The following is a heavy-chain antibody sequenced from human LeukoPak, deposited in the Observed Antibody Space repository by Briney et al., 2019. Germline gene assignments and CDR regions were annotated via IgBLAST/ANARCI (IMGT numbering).Heavy chain of an antibody. CDR2: INHSRST. CDR3: ARDLPNGYYDSSGYYSLSHAFDI. J-gene: IGHJ3*02. D-gene: IGHD3-22*01. V-gene: IGHV4-34*01. Sequence: SETLSLTCAVYGGSFSGYYWSWIRQPPGKGLEWIGEINHSRSTNYNPSLKSRVTISVDTSKNQFSLKLSSVTAADTAVYYCARDLPNGYYDSSGYYSLSHAFDIWGQGTMVTVSS. CDR1: GGSFSGYY.